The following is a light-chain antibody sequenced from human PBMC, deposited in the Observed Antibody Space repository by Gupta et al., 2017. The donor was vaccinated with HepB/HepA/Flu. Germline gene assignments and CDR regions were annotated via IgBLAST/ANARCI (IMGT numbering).Light chain of an antibody. J-gene: IGKJ4*01. CDR3: QKDNSRPSFT. V-gene: IGKV1-27*01. Sequence: DIQMTQSPSSLSASVGDRVTITCRASQGISNYLAWYQQKQGKVPKLLIYAAATWQAGVPSRFSGSGYGKDVTLTTSSRQQEDVASYYCQKDNSRPSFTFGRGTKVEIK. CDR2: AAA. CDR1: QGISNY.